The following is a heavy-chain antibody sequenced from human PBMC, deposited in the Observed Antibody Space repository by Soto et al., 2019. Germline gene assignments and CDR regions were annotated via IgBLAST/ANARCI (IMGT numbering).Heavy chain of an antibody. CDR3: ARRTRDGYNQ. Sequence: SETLSLTCFVSGTSISSTYWWTWVRQSPGKGLEWIGEIHHTGGTNYNPALKTRLTISVDTSKNQFSLKLSSVTAADTAVYYCARRTRDGYNQWGQGTLVT. CDR2: IHHTGGT. V-gene: IGHV4-4*02. J-gene: IGHJ4*02. D-gene: IGHD5-12*01. CDR1: GTSISSTYW.